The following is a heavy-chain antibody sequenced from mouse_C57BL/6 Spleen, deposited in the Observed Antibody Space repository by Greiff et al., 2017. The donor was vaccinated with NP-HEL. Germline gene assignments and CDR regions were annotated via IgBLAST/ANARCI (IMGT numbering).Heavy chain of an antibody. CDR2: ISDGGSYT. V-gene: IGHV5-4*01. J-gene: IGHJ1*03. Sequence: EVQLVESGGGLVKPGGSLKLSCAASGFTFSSYAMSWVRQTPEKRLEWVATISDGGSYTYYPDNVKGRFTISRDNAKNNLYLQMSHLKSEDTAMYYCARGYDYDLYWYFDVWGTGTTVTVSS. CDR1: GFTFSSYA. D-gene: IGHD2-4*01. CDR3: ARGYDYDLYWYFDV.